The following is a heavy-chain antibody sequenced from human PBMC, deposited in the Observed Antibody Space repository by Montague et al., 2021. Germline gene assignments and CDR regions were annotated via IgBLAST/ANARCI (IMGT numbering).Heavy chain of an antibody. CDR2: IYSGGST. CDR3: ARASFGGPGD. D-gene: IGHD3-16*01. J-gene: IGHJ4*01. Sequence: SLRLSFAASRFPVSGSFLTWVRQPPGKGLEWVSLIYSGGSTSYAASVEGRFTISRDNSKNTLYLQMNGLRAADTAVYYCARASFGGPGDWGQGTLVTVSS. CDR1: RFPVSGSF. V-gene: IGHV3-53*01.